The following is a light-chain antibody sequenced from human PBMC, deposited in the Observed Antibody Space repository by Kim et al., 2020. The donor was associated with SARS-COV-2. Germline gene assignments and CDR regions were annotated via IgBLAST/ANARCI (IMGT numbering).Light chain of an antibody. J-gene: IGKJ5*01. CDR2: GAS. CDR3: QQYNNWPFT. V-gene: IGKV3-15*01. CDR1: QSVCSN. Sequence: VSPGERAPLSCRASQSVCSNLAWYPQKPGHAPRLLLYGASTRATGIPARFSGSGSGTEFTLTISSLQSEDFAVYYCQQYNNWPFTFGQGTRLEIK.